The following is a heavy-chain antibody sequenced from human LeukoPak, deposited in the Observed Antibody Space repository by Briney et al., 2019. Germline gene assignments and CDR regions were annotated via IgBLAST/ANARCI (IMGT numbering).Heavy chain of an antibody. D-gene: IGHD6-13*01. CDR1: GFTFSSYA. CDR2: ISGSGGST. V-gene: IGHV3-23*01. CDR3: AKTSVDSSSWYEDAFDI. J-gene: IGHJ3*02. Sequence: PGGSLRLSCAASGFTFSSYAMSWVRQAPGKGLEWVSAISGSGGSTYYADSVKGRFTISRDNSKNTLYLQMNSLRAEDTAVYYCAKTSVDSSSWYEDAFDIWGQRTMVTVSS.